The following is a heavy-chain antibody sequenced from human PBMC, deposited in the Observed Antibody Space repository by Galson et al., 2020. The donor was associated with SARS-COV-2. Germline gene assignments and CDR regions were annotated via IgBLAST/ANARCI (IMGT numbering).Heavy chain of an antibody. J-gene: IGHJ4*02. CDR3: ARHGEGLRNFFEY. CDR1: GDSITSSNYY. V-gene: IGHV4-39*01. CDR2: LYYSGST. Sequence: SETLSLTCSVSGDSITSSNYYWGWIRQPPGKGLEWIGSLYYSGSTYRNPSLKSRVTISVDKSKTQFSLNVTSLTAADTAVYYCARHGEGLRNFFEYWGQGILGTVSS. D-gene: IGHD3-3*01.